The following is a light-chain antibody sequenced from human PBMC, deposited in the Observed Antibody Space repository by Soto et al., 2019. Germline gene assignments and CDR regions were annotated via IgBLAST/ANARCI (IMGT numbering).Light chain of an antibody. CDR1: QSISSY. Sequence: DIQMTQSPSSLSASVGDRVTITCLASQSISSYLYWYQQNPGKAPKLLIYAASSLQSEVPSRFSGSGSGTDFTLTISSLQPEDFATYYCQQSYSAPLTFGGGTKVEIK. CDR2: AAS. V-gene: IGKV1-39*01. CDR3: QQSYSAPLT. J-gene: IGKJ4*01.